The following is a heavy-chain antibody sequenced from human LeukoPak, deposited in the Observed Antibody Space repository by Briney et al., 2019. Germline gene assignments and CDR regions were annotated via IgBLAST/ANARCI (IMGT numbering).Heavy chain of an antibody. V-gene: IGHV4-34*01. CDR3: ARRPLGGMDV. CDR2: INHSGST. J-gene: IGHJ6*02. D-gene: IGHD7-27*01. CDR1: GGSFSGYY. Sequence: SETLSLTCAVYGGSFSGYYWSWIRQPPGKGLEWIGEINHSGSTNYNPSLKSRVTISVDTSKNQFSLKLSSVTAADTAVYYCARRPLGGMDVWGQGTTVTVSS.